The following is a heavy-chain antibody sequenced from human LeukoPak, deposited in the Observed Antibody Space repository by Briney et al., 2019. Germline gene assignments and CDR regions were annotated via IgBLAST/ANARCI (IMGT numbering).Heavy chain of an antibody. D-gene: IGHD2-2*01. CDR2: IYTRGST. CDR1: GGPISRYY. V-gene: IGHV4-4*07. J-gene: IGHJ5*02. CDR3: ARDWAPIVVVPAAMLQGYNWFDP. Sequence: PSGTLSLTCSVSGGPISRYYGSWIPRPAGKGVEWIGRIYTRGSTNYNPSRKSRVNMSVDPPKNQFSLKLSSVTAADAAVYYCARDWAPIVVVPAAMLQGYNWFDPWGQGTLVTVSS.